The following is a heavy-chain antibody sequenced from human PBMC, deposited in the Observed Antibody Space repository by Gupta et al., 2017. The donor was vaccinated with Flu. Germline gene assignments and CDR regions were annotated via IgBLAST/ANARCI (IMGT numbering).Heavy chain of an antibody. V-gene: IGHV6-1*01. D-gene: IGHD2-2*01. CDR3: ARACGSTSCYVIDY. Sequence: SPSRGLEWLGRTYYRSKWYNDYAVSVKSRITINPDTSKNQFSLQLNSVTPEDTAVYYCARACGSTSCYVIDYWGQGTLVTVSS. J-gene: IGHJ4*02. CDR2: TYYRSKWYN.